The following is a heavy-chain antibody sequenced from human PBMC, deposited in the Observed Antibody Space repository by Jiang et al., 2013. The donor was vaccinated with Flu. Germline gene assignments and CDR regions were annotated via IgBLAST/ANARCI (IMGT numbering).Heavy chain of an antibody. D-gene: IGHD3-3*01. CDR3: VSERQTGEVVFFAF. Sequence: GAEVKKPGASVKVSCKTSGYTFTTYGLSWVRQAPGQGLEWMGWISAYYGSTNYAENLQGRVAMTRDTSTSTAYMELRSLRSDDTAVYYCVSERQTGEVVFFAFWGQGTLVT. CDR1: GYTFTTYG. J-gene: IGHJ4*02. V-gene: IGHV1-18*01. CDR2: ISAYYGST.